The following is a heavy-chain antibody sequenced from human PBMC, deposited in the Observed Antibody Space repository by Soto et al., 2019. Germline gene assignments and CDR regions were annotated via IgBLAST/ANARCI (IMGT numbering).Heavy chain of an antibody. J-gene: IGHJ5*02. D-gene: IGHD3-10*01. Sequence: QVQLQESGPGLVKPSQTLSLTCTVSGGSISSGGYYWSWIRQHPGKGLEWIGYIYYSGSTYYNPSLKSRVTISVDTSKNQFSLKLSSVTAADTAVYHCARGDRGSGARVNWFDPWGQGTLVTVSS. V-gene: IGHV4-31*03. CDR2: IYYSGST. CDR3: ARGDRGSGARVNWFDP. CDR1: GGSISSGGYY.